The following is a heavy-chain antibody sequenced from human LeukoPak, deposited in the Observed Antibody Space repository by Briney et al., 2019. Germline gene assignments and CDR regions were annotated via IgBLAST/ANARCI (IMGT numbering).Heavy chain of an antibody. CDR1: GYTFTGYY. V-gene: IGHV1-2*02. CDR3: ARDRIVVVPAAMGDDAFDI. Sequence: ASVTVSCTSSGYTFTGYYLHWVRQAPGQGLGWMGWIDPNSSGTNYAQKFQGRVTRTRDTSISTAYMELSRLRSDDTAVYYCARDRIVVVPAAMGDDAFDIWGQGTMVTVSS. CDR2: IDPNSSGT. J-gene: IGHJ3*02. D-gene: IGHD2-2*01.